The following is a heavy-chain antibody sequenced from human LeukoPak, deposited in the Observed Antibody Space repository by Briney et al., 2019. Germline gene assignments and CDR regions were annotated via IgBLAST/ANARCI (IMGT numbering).Heavy chain of an antibody. CDR1: GYTFTGYS. J-gene: IGHJ4*02. CDR2: INPNSGGT. D-gene: IGHD5-18*01. CDR3: ARGKVSSGTQVWLPSY. V-gene: IGHV1-2*02. Sequence: ASVKVSCKASGYTFTGYSIHWVREAPGQGLEWMGWINPNSGGTNYAQKFQGRVTVTRDTSISTAYMELSRLRSDDTAVYYCARGKVSSGTQVWLPSYWGQGTLVTVSS.